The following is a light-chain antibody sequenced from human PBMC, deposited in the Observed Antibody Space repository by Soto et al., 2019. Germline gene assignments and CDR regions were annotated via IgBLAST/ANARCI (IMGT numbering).Light chain of an antibody. V-gene: IGKV1-39*01. J-gene: IGKJ2*01. CDR1: QSSGSY. CDR3: QQTYRTPPTT. CDR2: AAS. Sequence: DIQMTQSPSSLSASVGDRVTITCRASQSSGSYLNWYQHKPGKPPKLLIYAASSLQSGVPLRFSGSGSGTDFALTISSLQPEDFATYYCQQTYRTPPTTFGQGTKLEIK.